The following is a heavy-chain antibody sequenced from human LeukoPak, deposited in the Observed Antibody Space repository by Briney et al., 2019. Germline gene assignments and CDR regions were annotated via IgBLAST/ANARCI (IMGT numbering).Heavy chain of an antibody. CDR3: AKDQRWESPHYLDS. J-gene: IGHJ4*02. D-gene: IGHD1-26*01. Sequence: GGSLRLSCVVSGFSVSNNYIIWVRQAPGNGLERVSVIYGDGRTSHSASVRGRFTISRDNSKNTLYVQMNSLRDEDTAVYYCAKDQRWESPHYLDSWGQGTLVTVSS. V-gene: IGHV3-53*01. CDR1: GFSVSNNY. CDR2: IYGDGRT.